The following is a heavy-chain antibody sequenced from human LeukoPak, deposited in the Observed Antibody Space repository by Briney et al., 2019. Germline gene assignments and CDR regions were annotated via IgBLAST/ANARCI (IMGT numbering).Heavy chain of an antibody. Sequence: GGSLRLSCVASGVTFNTYYMHWVRQAPGERLVWVSFINADGTITKYADSVKGRFTISRDNAKSTVYLQMNGLRVEDTAMYYCVRLAVTDTNYWGQGSLVTVSS. V-gene: IGHV3-74*01. CDR1: GVTFNTYY. CDR3: VRLAVTDTNY. CDR2: INADGTIT. D-gene: IGHD2-21*02. J-gene: IGHJ4*02.